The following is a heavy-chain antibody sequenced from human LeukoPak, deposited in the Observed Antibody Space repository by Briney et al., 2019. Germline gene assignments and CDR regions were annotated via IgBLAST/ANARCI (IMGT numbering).Heavy chain of an antibody. J-gene: IGHJ4*02. CDR2: IIPTFGTA. V-gene: IGHV1-69*01. CDR3: ATTKTMVRGVITFDY. CDR1: GGTFSSYA. D-gene: IGHD3-10*01. Sequence: EASVKVSCKASGGTFSSYAISWVRQAPGQGLEWMGGIIPTFGTANYAQKFQGRVTITADESTSTAYMELSSLRSEDTAVYYCATTKTMVRGVITFDYWGQGTLVTVSS.